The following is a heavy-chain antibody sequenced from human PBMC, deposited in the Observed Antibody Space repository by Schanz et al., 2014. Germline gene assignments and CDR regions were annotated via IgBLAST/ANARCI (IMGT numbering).Heavy chain of an antibody. CDR2: IQYDGRNE. CDR1: GFTFSRYG. Sequence: QVQLVESGGGVVQPGGSLRLSCVVSGFTFSRYGMHWVRQAPGKGLEWVAFIQYDGRNEYYADSLKGRFTISRDDSKNTLYLQMNSLRPEDTAVYYCAKEDRTHSSDYVYWGQGTLVTVSS. J-gene: IGHJ4*02. D-gene: IGHD3-22*01. V-gene: IGHV3-30*02. CDR3: AKEDRTHSSDYVY.